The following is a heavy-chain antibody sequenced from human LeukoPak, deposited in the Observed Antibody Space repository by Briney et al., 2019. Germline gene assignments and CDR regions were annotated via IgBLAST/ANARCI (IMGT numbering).Heavy chain of an antibody. J-gene: IGHJ6*03. Sequence: GGSLRLSCAASGFTFSSYSMNWVRQAPGKGLEWVANIKQDGSEKYYVDSVKGRFTISRDNAQNSLYLQMNSLRAEDTAVYYCARNGAPVVTAITPYYYYMDVWGKGTTVTVSS. V-gene: IGHV3-7*01. D-gene: IGHD2-21*02. CDR3: ARNGAPVVTAITPYYYYMDV. CDR1: GFTFSSYS. CDR2: IKQDGSEK.